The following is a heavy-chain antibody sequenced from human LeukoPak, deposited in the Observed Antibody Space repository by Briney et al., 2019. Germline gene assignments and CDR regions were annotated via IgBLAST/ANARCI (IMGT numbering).Heavy chain of an antibody. CDR1: GFTFSNAW. D-gene: IGHD1-26*01. J-gene: IGHJ4*02. CDR3: TTDPDSGTYDDY. Sequence: PGGSLRLSCAASGFTFSNAWMSWVRQAPGKGLEWVGRIKSKTDGETRDYGAPVNGGFTISRDDSTNTLYLQMNSLKTEDTAVYYCTTDPDSGTYDDYWGQGTLVTVSS. CDR2: IKSKTDGETR. V-gene: IGHV3-15*01.